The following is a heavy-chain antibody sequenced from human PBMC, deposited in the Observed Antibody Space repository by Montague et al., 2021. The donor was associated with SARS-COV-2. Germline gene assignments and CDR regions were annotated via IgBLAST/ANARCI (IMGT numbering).Heavy chain of an antibody. V-gene: IGHV4-31*03. CDR3: ASTYGGNLGYYYYYMDV. CDR1: GGSISSGGYY. D-gene: IGHD4-23*01. CDR2: IYYSGST. J-gene: IGHJ6*03. Sequence: TLSLTCTVSGGSISSGGYYWSWIRQHPGKGLEWIGYIYYSGSTYYNPSLKSRVTISVDTSKNQFSLKLSSVTAADAAVYYCASTYGGNLGYYYYYMDVWGKGPRSPSP.